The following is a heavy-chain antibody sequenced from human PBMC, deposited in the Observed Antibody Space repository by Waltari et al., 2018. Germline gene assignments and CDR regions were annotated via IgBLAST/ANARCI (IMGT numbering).Heavy chain of an antibody. J-gene: IGHJ4*02. CDR3: ARGGLTVVWGRYFDY. CDR1: GGSFSGYY. V-gene: IGHV4-34*01. Sequence: QVQLQQWGAGLLTPSETLSLTCAVYGGSFSGYYWSWIRQPPGKGLEWIGEINHSGRTNYNPSLKSRVTISVDTSKNQFSLKLSSVTAADTAVYYCARGGLTVVWGRYFDYWGQGTLVTVSS. CDR2: INHSGRT. D-gene: IGHD3-16*01.